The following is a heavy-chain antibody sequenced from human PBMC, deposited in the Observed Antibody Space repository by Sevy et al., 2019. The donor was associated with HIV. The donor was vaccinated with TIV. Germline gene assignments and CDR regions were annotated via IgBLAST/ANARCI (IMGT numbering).Heavy chain of an antibody. D-gene: IGHD4-17*01. Sequence: GGSLRLSCAASGFTFSNAWMSWVRQAPGKGLEWVGRIKSKTDGGTTDYAAPVKGRFTISRDDSKNMLYLQMNSLKTEDTAVYYCTTDDYGDYGGLDYWGQGTLVTVSS. V-gene: IGHV3-15*01. CDR3: TTDDYGDYGGLDY. CDR1: GFTFSNAW. J-gene: IGHJ4*02. CDR2: IKSKTDGGTT.